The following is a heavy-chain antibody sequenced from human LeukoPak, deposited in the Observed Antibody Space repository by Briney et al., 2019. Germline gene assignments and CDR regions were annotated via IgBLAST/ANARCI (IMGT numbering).Heavy chain of an antibody. D-gene: IGHD3-22*01. Sequence: SETLSLTCTVSGGSISSYYWSWIRQPPGKGLEWIGSIYHSGSTYYNPSLKSGVTISVDTSKNQFSLKLSSVTAADTAVYYCARELTYYYDSSGYYYKPPYYFDYWGQGTLVTVSS. V-gene: IGHV4-38-2*02. CDR2: IYHSGST. CDR3: ARELTYYYDSSGYYYKPPYYFDY. CDR1: GGSISSYY. J-gene: IGHJ4*02.